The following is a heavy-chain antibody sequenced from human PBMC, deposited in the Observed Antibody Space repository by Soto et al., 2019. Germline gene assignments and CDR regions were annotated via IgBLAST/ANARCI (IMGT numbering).Heavy chain of an antibody. CDR3: ARATGYYHTSGSDS. CDR2: ISSNSNYK. CDR1: GFTFSDYY. J-gene: IGHJ4*02. V-gene: IGHV3-11*06. Sequence: GGSLRLSCAASGFTFSDYYMSWIRQAPGKGLEWISYISSNSNYKNHADSVRGRFTISRDNAKNSLYLQMNGLRAEDAAVYYCARATGYYHTSGSDSWGQGTLVTVSS. D-gene: IGHD3-22*01.